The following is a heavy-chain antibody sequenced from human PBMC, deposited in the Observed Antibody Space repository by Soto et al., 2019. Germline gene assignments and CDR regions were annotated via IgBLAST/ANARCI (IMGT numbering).Heavy chain of an antibody. J-gene: IGHJ4*02. CDR3: ARGAGYFDWLLARLWGDFDY. Sequence: PSETLSLTCTVSGGSISSYYWSWIRQPPGKGLEWIGYIYYSGSTNYNPSLKSRVTISVDTSKNQFSLKLSSVTAADTAVYYCARGAGYFDWLLARLWGDFDYWGQGTLVTVSS. V-gene: IGHV4-59*01. CDR2: IYYSGST. CDR1: GGSISSYY. D-gene: IGHD3-9*01.